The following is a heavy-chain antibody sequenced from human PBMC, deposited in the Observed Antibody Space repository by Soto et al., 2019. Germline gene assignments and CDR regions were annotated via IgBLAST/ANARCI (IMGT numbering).Heavy chain of an antibody. CDR1: GFTFSSYA. D-gene: IGHD2-21*02. Sequence: GGSLRLSCAASGFTFSSYAMSWVRQAPGKGLEWVSAISGSGGSTYYADSVKGRFTISRDNSKNTLYLQMNSLRAEDTAVYYCATTFHVTRYYYYYYGMDVWGQGTTVTVSS. V-gene: IGHV3-23*01. CDR2: ISGSGGST. J-gene: IGHJ6*02. CDR3: ATTFHVTRYYYYYYGMDV.